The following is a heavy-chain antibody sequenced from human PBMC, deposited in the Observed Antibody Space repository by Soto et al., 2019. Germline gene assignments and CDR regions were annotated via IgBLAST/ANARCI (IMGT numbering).Heavy chain of an antibody. D-gene: IGHD2-15*01. J-gene: IGHJ4*02. CDR2: ISYDGSNK. V-gene: IGHV3-30*18. CDR1: GFTFSSYG. CDR3: AKGPGKWSTFFDY. Sequence: GGSLRLSCAASGFTFSSYGMHWDRQAPGKGLEWVAVISYDGSNKYYADSVKGRFTISRDNSKNTLYLQMNSLRAEDTAVYYCAKGPGKWSTFFDYWGQGTLVTVSS.